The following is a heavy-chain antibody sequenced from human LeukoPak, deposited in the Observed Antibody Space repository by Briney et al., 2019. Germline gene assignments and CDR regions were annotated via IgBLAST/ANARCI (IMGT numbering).Heavy chain of an antibody. CDR1: GGSIRSSY. D-gene: IGHD1-20*01. CDR2: IYTSGST. Sequence: SETLSLTCTVSGGSIRSSYWSWIRQPAGKGLEWIGRIYTSGSTNYNPSLKSRVTMSVDTSKNQFSLKLSSVTAAATAVYYCARDSPYNWNDVNYFDYWGQGTLVTVSS. CDR3: ARDSPYNWNDVNYFDY. V-gene: IGHV4-4*07. J-gene: IGHJ4*02.